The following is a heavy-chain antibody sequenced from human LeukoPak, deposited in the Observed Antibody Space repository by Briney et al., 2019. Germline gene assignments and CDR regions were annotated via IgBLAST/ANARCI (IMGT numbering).Heavy chain of an antibody. CDR2: INPDGGIT. CDR1: GFTFSGYW. V-gene: IGHV3-74*01. J-gene: IGHJ5*02. CDR3: VRGAVGTGVWFDP. Sequence: GGSLRLSCAGSGFTFSGYWMHWVRQAPGKGLEWVSRINPDGGITNYADSVKGRFTISRDNPENTVHLQMNSLRGDDTAVYYCVRGAVGTGVWFDPWGQGTLVTVSS. D-gene: IGHD1-26*01.